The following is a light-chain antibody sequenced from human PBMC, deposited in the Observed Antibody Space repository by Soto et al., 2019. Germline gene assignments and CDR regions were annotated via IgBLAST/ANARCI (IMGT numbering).Light chain of an antibody. CDR2: GAS. CDR3: QQYGSSWT. Sequence: IVMTQSPCALSLSPGERATLSCRASQSFTSTFLAWYQQKPGQAPRLLIYGASSRASGIPDRFSGSGSGTDFTLTISRLEPEDFAVYYCQQYGSSWTFGQGTKVDIK. J-gene: IGKJ1*01. CDR1: QSFTSTF. V-gene: IGKV3-20*01.